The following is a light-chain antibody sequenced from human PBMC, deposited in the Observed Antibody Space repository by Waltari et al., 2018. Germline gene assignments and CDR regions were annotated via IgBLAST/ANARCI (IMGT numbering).Light chain of an antibody. CDR1: SSNIGNNA. J-gene: IGLJ3*02. V-gene: IGLV1-36*01. CDR3: AAWDDSLNGPV. CDR2: YDD. Sequence: QSVLTQPPSVSEAPRQRVTISCSGSSSNIGNNAVNWYQQLPGKAPKLLIYYDDLLPSGVSDRFSGAKSDTSASLAISGRQSEDEADYYCAAWDDSLNGPVFGGGTKLTVL.